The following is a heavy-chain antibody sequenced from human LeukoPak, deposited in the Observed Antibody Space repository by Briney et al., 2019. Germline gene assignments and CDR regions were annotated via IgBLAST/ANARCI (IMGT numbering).Heavy chain of an antibody. CDR3: ARYSGYDILTGYPPPGYFDY. J-gene: IGHJ4*02. Sequence: PGGSLRLSCAASGFTFSSYEMNWARQAPGKGLEWVSYISSSGSTIYYADSVKGRFTISRDNAKNSLYLQMNSLRAEDTAVYYCARYSGYDILTGYPPPGYFDYWGQGTLVTVSS. D-gene: IGHD3-9*01. CDR2: ISSSGSTI. V-gene: IGHV3-48*03. CDR1: GFTFSSYE.